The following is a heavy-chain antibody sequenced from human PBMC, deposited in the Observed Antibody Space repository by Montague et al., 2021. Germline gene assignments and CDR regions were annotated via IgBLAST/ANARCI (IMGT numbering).Heavy chain of an antibody. CDR1: GFSISTSRVG. D-gene: IGHD6-13*01. Sequence: PALVKPTQTLTLTCTFSGFSISTSRVGVGWIRQPPGKALEWLALIYWDDEKRYSPSLKRRLTITKDTSKNQVVLTMTNIDPVGTGTYYCAHRVVWAAGQSWFDAWGQGTLVTVSS. J-gene: IGHJ5*02. V-gene: IGHV2-5*02. CDR3: AHRVVWAAGQSWFDA. CDR2: IYWDDEK.